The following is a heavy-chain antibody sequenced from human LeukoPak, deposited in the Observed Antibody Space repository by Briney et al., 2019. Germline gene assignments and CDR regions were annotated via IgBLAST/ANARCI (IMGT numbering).Heavy chain of an antibody. CDR2: IKQDGSEK. J-gene: IGHJ4*02. CDR1: GFTFSSYW. V-gene: IGHV3-7*03. CDR3: ASSYCSSTSCYWSLDY. Sequence: GGSLRLSCAASGFTFSSYWMSWVRQAPGKGLGWVANIKQDGSEKYYVDSVKGRFTISRDNAKNSLYLQMNSLRAEDTAVYYCASSYCSSTSCYWSLDYWGQGTLVTVSS. D-gene: IGHD2-2*01.